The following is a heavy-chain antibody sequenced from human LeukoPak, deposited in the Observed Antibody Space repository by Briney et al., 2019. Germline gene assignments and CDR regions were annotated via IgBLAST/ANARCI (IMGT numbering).Heavy chain of an antibody. CDR2: IDGDGSPT. D-gene: IGHD5-18*01. Sequence: PGGSLRLSCAASGFTFSDYGMSWVRQTPWKGLEWVSGIDGDGSPTYIADSVKGRFTVSRDNSENKLYLQMNSLTAGDTALYFCARDARGYRRPLDYWGQGTLVTVSS. CDR1: GFTFSDYG. J-gene: IGHJ4*02. CDR3: ARDARGYRRPLDY. V-gene: IGHV3-23*01.